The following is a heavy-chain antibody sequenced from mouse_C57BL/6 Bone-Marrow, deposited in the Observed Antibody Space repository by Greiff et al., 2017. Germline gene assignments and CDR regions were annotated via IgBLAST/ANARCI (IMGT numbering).Heavy chain of an antibody. CDR3: AREGGELSNHVWYFDV. V-gene: IGHV1-26*01. J-gene: IGHJ1*03. CDR1: GYTFTDYY. CDR2: INPNNGGT. Sequence: VQLQQSGPELVKPGASVKISCKASGYTFTDYYMNWVKQSHGKSLEWIGDINPNNGGTSYNQKFKGKATLTVDKSSSTAYMELRSLTSEDSAVYYCAREGGELSNHVWYFDVWGTGTTVTVSS. D-gene: IGHD2-5*01.